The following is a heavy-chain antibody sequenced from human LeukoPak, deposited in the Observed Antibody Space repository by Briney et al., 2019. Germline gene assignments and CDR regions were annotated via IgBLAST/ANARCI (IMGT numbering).Heavy chain of an antibody. D-gene: IGHD6-19*01. J-gene: IGHJ4*02. CDR1: GFTFGEYA. Sequence: GGSLRLSCTAAGFTFGEYAISWVRQAPGKGLEWVGFIRSKAYRGTTEYSASVKGRFTISRDDSNSIAYLQMNSLKTEDTAVYYCTRVYSSGWYGNYFDYWGQGTLVTVSS. CDR3: TRVYSSGWYGNYFDY. CDR2: IRSKAYRGTT. V-gene: IGHV3-49*04.